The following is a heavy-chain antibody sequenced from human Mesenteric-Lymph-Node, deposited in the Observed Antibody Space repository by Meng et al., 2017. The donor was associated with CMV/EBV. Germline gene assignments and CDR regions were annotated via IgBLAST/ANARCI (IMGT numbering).Heavy chain of an antibody. CDR2: IYYSGST. V-gene: IGHV4-30-4*08. D-gene: IGHD2-2*01. J-gene: IGHJ4*02. CDR1: GGSISSGDYY. Sequence: SETLSLTCTVSGGSISSGDYYWSWIRQPPGKGLEWIGYIYYSGSTYYNPSLKSRVTISVDTSKNQFSLKLSSVTAADTAVYYCARERVPAADFDYWGQGTLVTVSS. CDR3: ARERVPAADFDY.